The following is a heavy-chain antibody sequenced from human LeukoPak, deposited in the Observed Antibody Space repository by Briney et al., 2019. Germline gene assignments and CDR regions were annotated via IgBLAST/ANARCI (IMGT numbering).Heavy chain of an antibody. D-gene: IGHD3-9*01. CDR2: ISGGSRYT. CDR3: ARDILTGYSFDY. CDR1: GFTFSDYY. J-gene: IGHJ4*02. V-gene: IGHV3-11*05. Sequence: GGSLRLSCAASGFTFSDYYMSWIRQAPGKGLERVSYISGGSRYTNYADSVKGRFTISRDNAKNSLYLQMNSLRAGDTAVYYCARDILTGYSFDYWGQGTLVTVSS.